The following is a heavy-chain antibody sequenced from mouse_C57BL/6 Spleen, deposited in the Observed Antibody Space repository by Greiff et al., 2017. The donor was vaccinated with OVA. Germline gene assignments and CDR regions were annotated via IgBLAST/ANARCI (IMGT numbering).Heavy chain of an antibody. D-gene: IGHD1-1*02. CDR1: GYSITSGYD. J-gene: IGHJ2*01. V-gene: IGHV3-1*01. Sequence: DVQLQESGPGMVKPSQSLSLTCTVTGYSITSGYDWHWIRHFPGNKLEWMGYISYSGSTNYNPSLKSRISITHDTSKNHFFLKLNSVTTEDTATYYCARGGIWYYFDYWGQGTTLTFSS. CDR2: ISYSGST. CDR3: ARGGIWYYFDY.